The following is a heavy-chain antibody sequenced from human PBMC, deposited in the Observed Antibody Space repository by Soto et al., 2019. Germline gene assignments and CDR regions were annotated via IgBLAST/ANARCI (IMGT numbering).Heavy chain of an antibody. CDR3: VRGKVNFDF. V-gene: IGHV4-38-2*02. Sequence: PSETLSLTCIVSNYSISSGYHWGWVRQPPGKGLEGIGTIYQSGNTYQNPSLKSRVILSIDTSKNQFSLNLRNVTAADTAVYYCVRGKVNFDFWGKGILVTVSS. CDR1: NYSISSGYH. J-gene: IGHJ4*02. CDR2: IYQSGNT.